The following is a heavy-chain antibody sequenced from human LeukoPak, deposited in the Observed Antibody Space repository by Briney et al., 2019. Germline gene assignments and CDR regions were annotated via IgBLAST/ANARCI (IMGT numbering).Heavy chain of an antibody. D-gene: IGHD3-3*01. CDR3: ARGSGYSH. CDR2: FDGSGDGT. J-gene: IGHJ4*02. Sequence: PGGSLRLSCAASGFTFSDYAMSWVRQAPGKGLEWVSSFDGSGDGTYYVDSVKGRFTISRDNSENTVYLQMNSVRAEDTAVYYCARGSGYSHWGQGTLVTVSS. CDR1: GFTFSDYA. V-gene: IGHV3-23*01.